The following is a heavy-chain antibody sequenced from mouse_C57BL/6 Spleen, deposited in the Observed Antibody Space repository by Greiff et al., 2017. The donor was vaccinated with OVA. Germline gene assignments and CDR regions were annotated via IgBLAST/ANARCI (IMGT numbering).Heavy chain of an antibody. J-gene: IGHJ4*01. CDR2: IYPSGGST. D-gene: IGHD1-1*01. CDR3: ARTITTVVATDAMDY. Sequence: QVQLQQSGPELVKPGASVKLSCKASGYTFTSYDINWVKQRPGQGLEWIGWIYPSGGSTKYNEKFKGKATLTVDTSSSTAYMELHSLTSEDSAVYFCARTITTVVATDAMDYWGQGTSVTVSS. CDR1: GYTFTSYD. V-gene: IGHV1-85*01.